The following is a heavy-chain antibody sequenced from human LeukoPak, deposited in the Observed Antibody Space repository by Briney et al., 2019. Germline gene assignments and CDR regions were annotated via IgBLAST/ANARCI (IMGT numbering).Heavy chain of an antibody. V-gene: IGHV3-30-3*01. CDR2: ISYDGSNK. D-gene: IGHD3-22*01. CDR1: GFTFSSYA. Sequence: PGGSLRLSCAASGFTFSSYAMHWVRQAPGKGLEWVAVISYDGSNKYYADSVKGRFTISRDNSKNTLYLQMNSLRAEDTAVYYCARDNGDYYDSSGYSYWGQGTLVTVSS. J-gene: IGHJ4*02. CDR3: ARDNGDYYDSSGYSY.